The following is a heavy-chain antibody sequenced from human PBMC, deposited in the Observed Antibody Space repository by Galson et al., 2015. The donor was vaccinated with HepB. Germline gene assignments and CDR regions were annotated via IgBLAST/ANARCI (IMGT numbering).Heavy chain of an antibody. Sequence: SVKVSCKASGYTFTGYYMHWVRQAPGQGLEWMGWINPNSGGTNYAQKFQGRVTMTRDTSISTAYMELSRLRSDDTAVYYCARAPIVVAPAAISWGQGTLVTVSS. D-gene: IGHD2-2*01. J-gene: IGHJ4*02. CDR1: GYTFTGYY. V-gene: IGHV1-2*02. CDR3: ARAPIVVAPAAIS. CDR2: INPNSGGT.